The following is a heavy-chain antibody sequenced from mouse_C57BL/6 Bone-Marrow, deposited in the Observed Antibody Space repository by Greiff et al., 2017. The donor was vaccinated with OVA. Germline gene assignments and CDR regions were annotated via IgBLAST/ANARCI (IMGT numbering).Heavy chain of an antibody. J-gene: IGHJ2*01. D-gene: IGHD1-1*01. CDR3: ARAVGITTVVATDY. CDR1: GYAFSSYW. CDR2: IYPGDGDT. Sequence: VQLHQSGAELVKPGASVKISCKASGYAFSSYWMNWVKQRPGKGLEWIGQIYPGDGDTNYNGKFKGKATLTADKSSSTAYMQLSSLTSEDSAVYFCARAVGITTVVATDYWGQGTTLTVSS. V-gene: IGHV1-80*01.